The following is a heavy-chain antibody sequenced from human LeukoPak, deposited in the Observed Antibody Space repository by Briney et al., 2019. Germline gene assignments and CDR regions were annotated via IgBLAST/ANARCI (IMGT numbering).Heavy chain of an antibody. CDR2: IWYDGSNK. CDR3: ARDRYYDSSGYPFDY. J-gene: IGHJ4*02. CDR1: GFTFSSYG. V-gene: IGHV3-33*01. Sequence: PGGSLRLSCAASGFTFSSYGMHWVRQAPGKGLEWVAVIWYDGSNKYYADSVKGRFTISRDNSKNTLYPQMNSLRAEDTAVYYCARDRYYDSSGYPFDYWGQGTLVTVSS. D-gene: IGHD3-22*01.